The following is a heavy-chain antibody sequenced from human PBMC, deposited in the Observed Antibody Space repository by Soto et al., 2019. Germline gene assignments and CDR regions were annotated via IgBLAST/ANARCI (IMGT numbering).Heavy chain of an antibody. CDR1: GYTFTSYG. J-gene: IGHJ4*02. D-gene: IGHD6-19*01. V-gene: IGHV1-18*01. CDR2: ISTYIGKA. CDR3: ARAERYSSGWYYFDY. Sequence: ASVKVSCKASGYTFTSYGISWVRQAPGQGLEWMGRISTYIGKANYAQKFQGRVTMTADKSTSTAYMELSSLRSEDTAVYYCARAERYSSGWYYFDYWGQGTLVTVSS.